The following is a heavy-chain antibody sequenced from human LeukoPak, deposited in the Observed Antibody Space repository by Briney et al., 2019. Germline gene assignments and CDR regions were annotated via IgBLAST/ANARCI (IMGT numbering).Heavy chain of an antibody. Sequence: GGSLRLSCAASGFTFSRYGMHWVRQAPGKGLEWVAGISYDGSNKFYADSVKGRFTISRDNSKSTLYLQINSLRAEDTAVYYCAKDLGYYDSSGYLGYWGQEPWSPSPQ. CDR1: GFTFSRYG. D-gene: IGHD3-22*01. CDR3: AKDLGYYDSSGYLGY. CDR2: ISYDGSNK. V-gene: IGHV3-30*18. J-gene: IGHJ4*01.